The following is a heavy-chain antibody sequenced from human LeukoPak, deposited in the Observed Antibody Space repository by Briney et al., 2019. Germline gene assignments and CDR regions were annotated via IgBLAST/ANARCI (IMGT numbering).Heavy chain of an antibody. D-gene: IGHD3-16*01. CDR2: ISAYNGNR. CDR3: ARHCNDDYGVSPDG. CDR1: GYSFTSYG. V-gene: IGHV1-18*01. Sequence: GASVTVSCKASGYSFTSYGVSWVRQAPGQRLEWMGWISAYNGNRKYAHKLQGRVTMTSDTSTSTAYMELRSLTSDDTAVYYCARHCNDDYGVSPDGWGKGTTVTVSS. J-gene: IGHJ6*04.